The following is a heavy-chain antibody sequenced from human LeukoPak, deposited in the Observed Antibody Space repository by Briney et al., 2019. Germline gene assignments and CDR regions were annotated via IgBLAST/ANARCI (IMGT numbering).Heavy chain of an antibody. CDR1: GGSISSYY. CDR2: IYYSRST. J-gene: IGHJ4*02. Sequence: SETLSLTCTVSGGSISSYYWSWIRQPPGKGLEWIGYIYYSRSTNYNPSLKSRVTISVDTSKNQFSLKLSSVTAADTAVYYCARAIAAAGLFDYWGQGTLVTVSS. CDR3: ARAIAAAGLFDY. V-gene: IGHV4-59*01. D-gene: IGHD6-13*01.